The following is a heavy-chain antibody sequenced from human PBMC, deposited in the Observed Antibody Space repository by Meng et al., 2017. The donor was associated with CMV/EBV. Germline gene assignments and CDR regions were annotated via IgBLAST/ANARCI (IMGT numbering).Heavy chain of an antibody. CDR2: ISYDGSNK. V-gene: IGHV3-30-3*01. Sequence: GESLKISCAASGFTFSSYAMHLVRQAPGKGLEWVAVISYDGSNKYYEDSVKGRFTISRDNSKNTMYLQMNSLRAEDTAVYYCARDLNRIVGVTDNWFDPWGQGTLVTVSS. J-gene: IGHJ5*02. D-gene: IGHD1-26*01. CDR1: GFTFSSYA. CDR3: ARDLNRIVGVTDNWFDP.